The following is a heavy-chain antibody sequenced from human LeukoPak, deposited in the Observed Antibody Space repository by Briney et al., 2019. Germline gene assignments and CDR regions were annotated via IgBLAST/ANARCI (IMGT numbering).Heavy chain of an antibody. J-gene: IGHJ4*02. CDR2: ISSSSSYI. D-gene: IGHD2-2*01. V-gene: IGHV3-21*01. CDR1: GFTFSSYS. CDR3: AREVVPAANTEGPFGY. Sequence: GGSLRLSCAASGFTFSSYSMNWVRQAPGKGLEWVSSISSSSSYIYYADSVKGRFTISRDNAKNSLYLQMNSLRAEDTAVYYCAREVVPAANTEGPFGYWGQGTLVTVSS.